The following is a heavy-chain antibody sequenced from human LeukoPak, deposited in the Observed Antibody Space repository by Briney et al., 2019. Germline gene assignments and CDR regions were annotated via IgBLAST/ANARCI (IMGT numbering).Heavy chain of an antibody. Sequence: GSLRLSCAASGFTVSNNYMSWVRQAPGKGLEWVSLIYSGGNTYYADSVRGRFSISRDNSKNTLYLQMNSLRAEDTAIYYCAVYSSLDYWSQGTLVTVSS. CDR1: GFTVSNNY. V-gene: IGHV3-53*01. CDR2: IYSGGNT. D-gene: IGHD3-22*01. J-gene: IGHJ4*02. CDR3: AVYSSLDY.